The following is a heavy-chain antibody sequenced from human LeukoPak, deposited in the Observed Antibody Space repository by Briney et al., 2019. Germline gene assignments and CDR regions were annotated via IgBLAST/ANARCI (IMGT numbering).Heavy chain of an antibody. CDR3: ARGSGRNPYYFDY. D-gene: IGHD3-10*01. V-gene: IGHV3-21*01. CDR2: ISSSSSYI. CDR1: GFTFSSYS. Sequence: GGSLRLSCAASGFTFSSYSMNWVRQAPGKGLEWVSSISSSSSYIYYADSVKGRFTISRDNAKNSLYLQMNSLRAEDTAVYYCARGSGRNPYYFDYWGQETLVTVSS. J-gene: IGHJ4*02.